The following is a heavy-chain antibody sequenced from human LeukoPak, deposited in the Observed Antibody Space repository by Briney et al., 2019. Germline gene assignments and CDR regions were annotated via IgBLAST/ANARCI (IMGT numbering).Heavy chain of an antibody. J-gene: IGHJ6*02. CDR3: AGCSSTSCYRYYYGMDV. CDR2: IYYSGST. Sequence: PSETPSLTCTVSGGSINSYYWSWIRQPPGKGLEWIGYIYYSGSTNYNPSLKSRVTISVDTSKNQFSLKLSSVTAADTAVYYCAGCSSTSCYRYYYGMDVWGQGTTVTVSS. CDR1: GGSINSYY. D-gene: IGHD2-2*01. V-gene: IGHV4-59*01.